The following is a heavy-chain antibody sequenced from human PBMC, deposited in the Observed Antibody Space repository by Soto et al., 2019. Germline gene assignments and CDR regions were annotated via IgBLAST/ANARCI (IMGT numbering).Heavy chain of an antibody. CDR1: GYTFTGYY. CDR3: ARSPSIASRTNWFDP. J-gene: IGHJ5*02. D-gene: IGHD6-6*01. Sequence: ASVKVSCKASGYTFTGYYMHWVRQAPGQGLEWMGWINPNSGGTNYAQKFQGRVTMTRDTSISTAYMELSRLRSDDTAVYCCARSPSIASRTNWFDPWGQGTLVTVSS. CDR2: INPNSGGT. V-gene: IGHV1-2*02.